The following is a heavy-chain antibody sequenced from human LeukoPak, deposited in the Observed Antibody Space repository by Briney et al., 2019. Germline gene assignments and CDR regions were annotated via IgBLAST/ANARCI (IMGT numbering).Heavy chain of an antibody. J-gene: IGHJ5*02. CDR2: ISGSGGST. V-gene: IGHV3-23*01. D-gene: IGHD4-17*01. CDR1: GFTFSSYA. CDR3: ARGEDGDYEGWFDP. Sequence: GGSLRLSCAASGFTFSSYAMSWVRQAPGKGLEWVSTISGSGGSTYYADSVKGRFTISRDNSKNSLYLQMNSLRAEDTAVYYCARGEDGDYEGWFDPWGQGTLVTVSS.